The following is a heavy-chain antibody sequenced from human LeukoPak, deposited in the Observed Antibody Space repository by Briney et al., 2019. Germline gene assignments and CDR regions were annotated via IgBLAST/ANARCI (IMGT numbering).Heavy chain of an antibody. V-gene: IGHV3-11*01. CDR2: ISSSGITI. Sequence: GGSLRLSCAASGFSFSDYYMDWIRQAPGKGLEWVSYISSSGITIYYADSVKGRFTISRDNAKNSLYLQMNSLRAEDTAVYYCARGASMAYYFDYWGQGTLVTVSS. CDR3: ARGASMAYYFDY. D-gene: IGHD2/OR15-2a*01. J-gene: IGHJ4*02. CDR1: GFSFSDYY.